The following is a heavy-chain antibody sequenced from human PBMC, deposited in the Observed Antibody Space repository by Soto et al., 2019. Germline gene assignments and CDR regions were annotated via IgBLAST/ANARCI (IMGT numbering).Heavy chain of an antibody. CDR3: ARVPGGNLDY. Sequence: PGGSLRLSCEVSGFSLSGYGMHWVRQAPGKGLEWVAVIWYHGTTKNYADSVKGRFTISRDTSKNTVYLQMDSLKVEDTAVYYCARVPGGNLDYWGQGTLVTVSS. D-gene: IGHD2-15*01. V-gene: IGHV3-33*01. CDR2: IWYHGTTK. J-gene: IGHJ4*02. CDR1: GFSLSGYG.